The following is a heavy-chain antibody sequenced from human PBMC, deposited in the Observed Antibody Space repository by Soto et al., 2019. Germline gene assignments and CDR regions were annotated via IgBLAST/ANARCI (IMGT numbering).Heavy chain of an antibody. D-gene: IGHD2-15*01. V-gene: IGHV4-34*01. CDR3: ARRHSFIVPRYYYYGMDV. J-gene: IGHJ6*02. Sequence: QVQLQQWGAGLLKPSETLSLTCAVYGGSFSGYYWSWIRQPPGKGLEWIGEINHSGSTNYNPSLKSRVTISVDTSKNQFSLKLSSVTAADTAVYYCARRHSFIVPRYYYYGMDVWGQGTTVTVSS. CDR2: INHSGST. CDR1: GGSFSGYY.